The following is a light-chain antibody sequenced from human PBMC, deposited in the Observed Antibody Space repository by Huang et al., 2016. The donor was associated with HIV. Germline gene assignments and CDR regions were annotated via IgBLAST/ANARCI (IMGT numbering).Light chain of an antibody. CDR3: QQLNGYPLT. CDR2: AAS. J-gene: IGKJ4*01. V-gene: IGKV1-9*01. Sequence: IQLTQSPSSLSASVGDRVTISCRASQGISSYLAWYQQKTGKAPKLLIYAASTLQSGVPSRFSGSGYGTDFTLTITSLQPEDFATYYCQQLNGYPLTFGGGTKVEIK. CDR1: QGISSY.